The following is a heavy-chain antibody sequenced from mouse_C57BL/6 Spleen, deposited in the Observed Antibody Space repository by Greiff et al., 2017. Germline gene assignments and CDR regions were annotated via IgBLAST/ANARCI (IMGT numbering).Heavy chain of an antibody. CDR2: IYPGSGST. J-gene: IGHJ4*01. V-gene: IGHV1-55*01. D-gene: IGHD1-1*01. Sequence: QVQLQQPGAELVKPGASVKMSCKASGYTFTSYWITWVKQRPGQGLEWIGDIYPGSGSTNYNEKFKSKATLTVDTSSSTAYMQLSSLTSEDSAVYYCARTITTVVATRAMDYWGQGTSVTVSS. CDR1: GYTFTSYW. CDR3: ARTITTVVATRAMDY.